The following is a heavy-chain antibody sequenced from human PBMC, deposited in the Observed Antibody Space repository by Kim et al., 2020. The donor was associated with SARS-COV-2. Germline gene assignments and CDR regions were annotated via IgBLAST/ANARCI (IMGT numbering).Heavy chain of an antibody. D-gene: IGHD3-10*01. CDR2: IYPGDSDT. J-gene: IGHJ4*02. CDR1: GYIFSEFW. V-gene: IGHV5-51*01. Sequence: GESLKISCKTSGYIFSEFWIGWVRQVPGKGRGGMGLIYPGDSDTVYSRPFEGQVTFPVDKSVNAAYLDWTSLRVSDSAIYFCTRRSGSGGLYLLDYWGQG. CDR3: TRRSGSGGLYLLDY.